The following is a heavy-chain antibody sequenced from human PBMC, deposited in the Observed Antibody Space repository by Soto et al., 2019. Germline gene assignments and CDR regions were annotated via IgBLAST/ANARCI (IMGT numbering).Heavy chain of an antibody. J-gene: IGHJ4*02. Sequence: QVELVESGGGVVQPGRSLRLSCAASGYTFSEYTMHWVRQAPGKELEWVALMSSDGGNTHYTDSVKGRFTISRDNSKNTLYLQMDSLRPEDTTVYYCARDYGDGYYYFDLWGQGTLVTVSS. CDR3: ARDYGDGYYYFDL. CDR2: MSSDGGNT. D-gene: IGHD5-12*01. V-gene: IGHV3-30-3*01. CDR1: GYTFSEYT.